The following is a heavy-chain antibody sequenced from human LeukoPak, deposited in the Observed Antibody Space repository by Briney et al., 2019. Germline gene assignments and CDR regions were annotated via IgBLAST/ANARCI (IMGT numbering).Heavy chain of an antibody. J-gene: IGHJ3*02. CDR2: ISGSGGTT. V-gene: IGHV3-23*01. CDR3: ASRAPEGAFDM. Sequence: GGSLRLSCAASGFTYSSYAMSWVRQAPGKGLEWVSAISGSGGTTSYADSVKGRFTISRDNSKNTLYLQMNSLRADDTAVYYCASRAPEGAFDMWGQGTTVAVSS. CDR1: GFTYSSYA.